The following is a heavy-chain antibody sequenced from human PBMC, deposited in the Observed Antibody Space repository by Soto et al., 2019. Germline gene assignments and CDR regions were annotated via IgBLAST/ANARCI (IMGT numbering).Heavy chain of an antibody. V-gene: IGHV3-30*18. D-gene: IGHD3-10*01. Sequence: GSLRLSCAGSGFTFRWFGMNWVRQAPGKGLEWVARISNDGSNEYYVGSVKGRFTISRDNSKNTLYLQMDSLRAEDTAVYYCAKGEVRGIIPSYFDYWGLGTLVTVSS. CDR1: GFTFRWFG. CDR3: AKGEVRGIIPSYFDY. CDR2: ISNDGSNE. J-gene: IGHJ4*02.